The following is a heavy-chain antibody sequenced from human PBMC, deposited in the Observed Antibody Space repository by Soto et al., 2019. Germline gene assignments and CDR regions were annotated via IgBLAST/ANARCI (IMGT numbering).Heavy chain of an antibody. CDR3: ARGVSRGHPHLYYFDY. CDR2: TYYRSKWYN. D-gene: IGHD3-10*01. V-gene: IGHV6-1*01. J-gene: IGHJ4*02. Sequence: PSQTLSLTCAISGDSVSSNSAAWNWIRQSPSRGLEWLGRTYYRSKWYNDYAVSVKSRITINPDTSKNQFSLQLNSVTPEDTAVYYCARGVSRGHPHLYYFDYWGQGTLVTVSS. CDR1: GDSVSSNSAA.